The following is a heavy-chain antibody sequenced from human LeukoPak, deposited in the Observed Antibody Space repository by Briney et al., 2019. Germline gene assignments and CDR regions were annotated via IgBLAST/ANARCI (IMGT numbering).Heavy chain of an antibody. CDR1: GGTFSSYA. CDR2: IIPILGIA. J-gene: IGHJ4*02. D-gene: IGHD6-19*01. Sequence: GASVKLSCKASGGTFSSYAISWVRQALGQGLEWMGRIIPILGIANYAQKFQGRVTITADKSTSTAYMELSSLRSEDTAVYYCARERGQWLVSDYWGQGTLVTVSS. V-gene: IGHV1-69*04. CDR3: ARERGQWLVSDY.